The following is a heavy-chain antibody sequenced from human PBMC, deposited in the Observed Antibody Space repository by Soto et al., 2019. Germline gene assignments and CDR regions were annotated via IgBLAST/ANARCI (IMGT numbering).Heavy chain of an antibody. D-gene: IGHD3-10*01. J-gene: IGHJ6*02. Sequence: PSGTMSVTFKVRGGSVSGYYWTWVRQPPGRGLEWIGEISHSGYTNYNPSLTSRVTISVDTSKNQFSLKLSSVTAADTAVYYCARTPPGVYGMDVWGQGTTVTVSS. CDR2: ISHSGYT. V-gene: IGHV4-34*01. CDR1: GGSVSGYY. CDR3: ARTPPGVYGMDV.